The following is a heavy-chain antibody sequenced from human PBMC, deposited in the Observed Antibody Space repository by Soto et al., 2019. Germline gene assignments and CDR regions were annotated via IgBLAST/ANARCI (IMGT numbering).Heavy chain of an antibody. CDR3: AKTIAVAGTPLDY. V-gene: IGHV1-24*01. D-gene: IGHD6-19*01. J-gene: IGHJ4*02. CDR2: FDPEDGET. CDR1: GYTLTELS. Sequence: ASLKVSCKVSGYTLTELSMHWVRQAPGKGLEWMGGFDPEDGETIYAQKFQGRVTMTEDTSTDTAYMELSSLRSEDTAVYYCAKTIAVAGTPLDYWGQGTQVTVP.